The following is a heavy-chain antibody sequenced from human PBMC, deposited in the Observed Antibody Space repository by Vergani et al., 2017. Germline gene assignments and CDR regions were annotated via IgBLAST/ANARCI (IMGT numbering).Heavy chain of an antibody. CDR3: AKDQLEIATILEPFFDY. V-gene: IGHV3-9*01. D-gene: IGHD5-24*01. Sequence: EVQLVESGGGLVQPGRSLRLSCAASGFTFDDYAMHWVRQAPGKGLEWVSGISWNSGSIGYADSVKGRFTISRDNAKNSLYLQMNSLRAEDTALYYCAKDQLEIATILEPFFDYWGQGTLVTVSS. J-gene: IGHJ4*02. CDR2: ISWNSGSI. CDR1: GFTFDDYA.